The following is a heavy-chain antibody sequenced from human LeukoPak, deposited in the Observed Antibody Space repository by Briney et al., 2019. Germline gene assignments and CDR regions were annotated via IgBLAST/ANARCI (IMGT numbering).Heavy chain of an antibody. J-gene: IGHJ4*02. Sequence: SETLSLTCTVSGGSISSFYWSWIRQPPGKGLEWIGYIYYTGSTNYNSSLKSRVTISVDTSKNQFSLNLSSVTAADTAMYYCATGDVRIDYWGQGTLVTVSS. CDR1: GGSISSFY. D-gene: IGHD3-10*01. V-gene: IGHV4-59*01. CDR2: IYYTGST. CDR3: ATGDVRIDY.